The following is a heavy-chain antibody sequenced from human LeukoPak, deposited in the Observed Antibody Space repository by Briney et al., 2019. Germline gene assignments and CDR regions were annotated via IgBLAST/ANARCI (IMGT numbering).Heavy chain of an antibody. CDR2: IRSRGNSYAT. CDR1: GFMFSGYA. D-gene: IGHD2-2*01. J-gene: IGHJ6*02. V-gene: IGHV3-73*01. CDR3: TSTLGYCSSTTCYDADDSSDYGMDV. Sequence: GGSLRLSCAASGFMFSGYAMHWVRQASGKGLEWVGRIRSRGNSYATAYAASVKGRFTISRDDSRNTAFLQMNSLKTEDTAVYYCTSTLGYCSSTTCYDADDSSDYGMDVWGQGTTVTVSS.